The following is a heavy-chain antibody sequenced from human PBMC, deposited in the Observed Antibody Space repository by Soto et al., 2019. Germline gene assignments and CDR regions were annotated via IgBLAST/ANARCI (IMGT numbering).Heavy chain of an antibody. CDR3: ARAKGAEYCSSTSCFFGAFDI. D-gene: IGHD2-2*01. J-gene: IGHJ3*02. CDR2: IGTAGDT. V-gene: IGHV3-13*01. Sequence: LEWVSAIGTAGDTYYPGSVKGRFTISRENAKNSLYLQMNSLRAGDTAVYYCARAKGAEYCSSTSCFFGAFDIWGQGTMVTRLL.